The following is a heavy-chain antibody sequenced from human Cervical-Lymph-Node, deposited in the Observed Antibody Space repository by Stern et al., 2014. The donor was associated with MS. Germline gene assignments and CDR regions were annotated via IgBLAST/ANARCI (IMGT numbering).Heavy chain of an antibody. V-gene: IGHV1-69*01. CDR1: GGTFSTYG. D-gene: IGHD3-22*01. J-gene: IGHJ4*02. CDR3: XXXFNXXXSGYYFYY. Sequence: XHLVESGAEVKKPGSSVKVSCKASGGTFSTYGISWVRQAPGQGLEWMGGIIPIFGTANYAQKFQGRVTITADESTNTAYMALSXLRSXXTXXXXXXXXFNXXXSGYYFYYWGQGTLVTVSS. CDR2: IIPIFGTA.